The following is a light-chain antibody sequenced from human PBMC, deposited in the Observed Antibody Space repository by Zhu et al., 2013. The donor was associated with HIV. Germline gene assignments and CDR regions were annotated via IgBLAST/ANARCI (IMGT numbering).Light chain of an antibody. Sequence: DIVMTQSPDSLSVSLGERATINCKSSRSVLFSSNNKNYLAWYQQKPGQPLKLLLYWASTRDSGVPDRFSGSGSGTEFTLTISSLQSEDSAVYYCQHYYDWPPWTFGQGTKVDIK. CDR2: WAS. J-gene: IGKJ1*01. CDR3: QHYYDWPPWT. CDR1: RSVLFSSNNKNY. V-gene: IGKV4-1*01.